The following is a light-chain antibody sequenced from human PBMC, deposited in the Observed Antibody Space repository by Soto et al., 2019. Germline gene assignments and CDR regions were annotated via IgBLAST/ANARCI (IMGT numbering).Light chain of an antibody. CDR1: QSVSSSY. Sequence: PGERVTLSCRASQSVSSSYSTWYQQKPGQAPRLLIYGASTRATGIPARFSGGGSGTDFTLTISRLEPEDFAVYYCQQFSSYPLTFGGGTRLEIK. J-gene: IGKJ5*01. CDR3: QQFSSYPLT. V-gene: IGKV3-20*01. CDR2: GAS.